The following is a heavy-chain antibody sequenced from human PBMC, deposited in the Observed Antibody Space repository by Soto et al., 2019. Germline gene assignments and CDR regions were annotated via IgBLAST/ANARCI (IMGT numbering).Heavy chain of an antibody. CDR1: GDSISSSGYY. J-gene: IGHJ4*02. CDR2: IYTSGST. V-gene: IGHV4-61*02. CDR3: ARACSSNSCYDVFDY. Sequence: PSETLSLTCSVSGDSISSSGYYWSWIRQPAGKGLEWIGRIYTSGSTNYNPSLKRRVTMSVDTSKNQFSLKLSSVTAADTAVYYCARACSSNSCYDVFDYWGQGTLVTVSS. D-gene: IGHD2-2*01.